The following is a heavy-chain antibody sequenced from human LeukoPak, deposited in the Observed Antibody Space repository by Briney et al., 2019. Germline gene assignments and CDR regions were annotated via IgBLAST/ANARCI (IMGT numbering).Heavy chain of an antibody. D-gene: IGHD6-13*01. Sequence: PSETLSLTCAVYGGSFSGYYWSWIRQPPGKGLEWIGEINHSGSTNYNPSLKSRVTISVDTSKNQFSLKLSSVTAADTAVYYCARRGRQQGRLDYWGQGTLVTVSS. V-gene: IGHV4-34*01. CDR2: INHSGST. J-gene: IGHJ4*02. CDR1: GGSFSGYY. CDR3: ARRGRQQGRLDY.